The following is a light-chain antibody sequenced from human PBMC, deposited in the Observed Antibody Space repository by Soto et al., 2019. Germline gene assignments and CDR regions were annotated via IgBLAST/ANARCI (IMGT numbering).Light chain of an antibody. V-gene: IGLV2-14*01. CDR1: NSDVGIYDF. CDR2: EVT. Sequence: QSALTQPASVSGTPGQSITISCTGSNSDVGIYDFVSWYQHHPGKAPRLVIYEVTNRPSGVSNRFSGSKSGNTASLTISGLQADDEADYYCNSFTDSSLYVFGTGTKV. CDR3: NSFTDSSLYV. J-gene: IGLJ1*01.